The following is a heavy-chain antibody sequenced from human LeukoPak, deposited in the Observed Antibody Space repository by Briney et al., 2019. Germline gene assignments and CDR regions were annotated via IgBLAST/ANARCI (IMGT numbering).Heavy chain of an antibody. V-gene: IGHV3-48*03. CDR1: GFTFSSYE. J-gene: IGHJ4*02. CDR2: ISSSGSTI. D-gene: IGHD3-22*01. CDR3: AKDQGYYDSSGYYWGFDY. Sequence: GGSLRLSCAASGFTFSSYEMNWVRQAPGKGLEWVSYISSSGSTIYYADSVKGRFTISRDNAKNSLYLQMNSLRAEDTAVYYCAKDQGYYDSSGYYWGFDYWGQGTLVTVSS.